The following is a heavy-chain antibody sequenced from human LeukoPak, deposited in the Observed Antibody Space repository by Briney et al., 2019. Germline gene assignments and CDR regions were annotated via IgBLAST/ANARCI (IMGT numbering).Heavy chain of an antibody. D-gene: IGHD2-15*01. V-gene: IGHV3-64*01. CDR2: ISSIEGRI. CDR3: ARARRDCSGGTCFSYYFDN. CDR1: GFTFSSYA. Sequence: GGSLRLSCAASGFTFSSYAIHWVRQAPGKGLECVSAISSIEGRIYYANSVKGRFTISRDNSKNMVFLQMGSLRAEDMAVYYCARARRDCSGGTCFSYYFDNWGQGTLVTVSP. J-gene: IGHJ4*02.